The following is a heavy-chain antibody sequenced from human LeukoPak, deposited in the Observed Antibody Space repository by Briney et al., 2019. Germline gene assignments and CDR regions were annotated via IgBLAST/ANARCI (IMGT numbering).Heavy chain of an antibody. CDR2: INHSGST. Sequence: SETLSLTCAVYGGAFSGYYWSWIRQPPGKGLEWIGEINHSGSTNYNPSLKSRVTISVDTSKNQFSLKLSSVTAADTAVYYCARANYGDYPIDYWGQGTLVTVSS. V-gene: IGHV4-34*01. CDR1: GGAFSGYY. D-gene: IGHD4-17*01. CDR3: ARANYGDYPIDY. J-gene: IGHJ4*02.